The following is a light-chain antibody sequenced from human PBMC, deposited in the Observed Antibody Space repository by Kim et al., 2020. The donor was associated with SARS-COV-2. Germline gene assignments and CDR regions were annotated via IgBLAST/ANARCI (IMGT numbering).Light chain of an antibody. V-gene: IGLV1-40*01. CDR3: QSYDNSLDAYV. Sequence: RVTMSCTGSSSNIGAGFDVHWYQQIPGTAPKLLIYANTKRPSGVPDRLSASKSGTSASLAITGLQAGDEADYYCQSYDNSLDAYVFGTGTKVTVL. CDR1: SSNIGAGFD. CDR2: ANT. J-gene: IGLJ1*01.